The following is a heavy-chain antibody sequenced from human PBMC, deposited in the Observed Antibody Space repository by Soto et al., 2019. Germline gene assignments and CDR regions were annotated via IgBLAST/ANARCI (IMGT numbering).Heavy chain of an antibody. CDR1: GFTFSNYG. D-gene: IGHD3-10*01. V-gene: IGHV3-64*01. CDR2: ISSNGVGT. J-gene: IGHJ6*03. Sequence: AGGALRLSCGASGFTFSNYGMDWGRPAPGEGLEKVLGISSNGVGTYYANSVKDRFTISRDNSKNTLYLQMGSLRAEDMAVYYCARGVIRRGGAGGSGAPHYYYMDVWGKGTTVTVSS. CDR3: ARGVIRRGGAGGSGAPHYYYMDV.